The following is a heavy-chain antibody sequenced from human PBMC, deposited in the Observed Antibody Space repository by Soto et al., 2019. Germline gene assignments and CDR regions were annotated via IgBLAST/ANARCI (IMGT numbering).Heavy chain of an antibody. CDR2: ISDSGGST. CDR1: GFTFSSYA. Sequence: EVQLLESGGGLVQPGGSLRLSCAASGFTFSSYAMSWVRQAPGKGLEWVSAISDSGGSTYYADSVKGRFTISRDNSKNTLYLQMNSLRAEDTAVYYCAKKGISTATTSGHFDYWGQGTLVTVSS. CDR3: AKKGISTATTSGHFDY. J-gene: IGHJ4*02. V-gene: IGHV3-23*01. D-gene: IGHD4-17*01.